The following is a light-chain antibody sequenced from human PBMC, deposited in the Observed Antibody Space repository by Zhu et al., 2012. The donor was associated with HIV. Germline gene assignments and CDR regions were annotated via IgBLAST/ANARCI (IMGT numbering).Light chain of an antibody. CDR1: QGISNH. CDR3: QHLTLYPT. Sequence: DIQLTQSPSFLSASVGDRVTITCRASQGISNHLAWYHQKPGKAPKLLIYGASVLQSGVPSRFSGSGSGTEFTLTISSLQPEDFATYFRQHLTLYPTFGGGSKVEIK. J-gene: IGKJ4*01. CDR2: GAS. V-gene: IGKV1-9*01.